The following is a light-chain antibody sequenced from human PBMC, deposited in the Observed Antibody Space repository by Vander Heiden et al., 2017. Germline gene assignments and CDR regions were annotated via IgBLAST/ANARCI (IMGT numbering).Light chain of an antibody. Sequence: EIVLTQSPGTLSLSPGERATLSCRASQSVSSSLDWYQQRPGQGPRLLIFGASSRANGIPDRFSGSGSGTDFTLTISRREAEDFAVYYWQQDGGPVTFGQGTKMEIK. J-gene: IGKJ2*01. CDR2: GAS. V-gene: IGKV3-20*01. CDR1: QSVSSS. CDR3: QQDGGPVT.